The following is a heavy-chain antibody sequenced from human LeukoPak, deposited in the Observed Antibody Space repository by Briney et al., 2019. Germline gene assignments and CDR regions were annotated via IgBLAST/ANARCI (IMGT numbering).Heavy chain of an antibody. Sequence: SETLSLTCTVSGGSISTSSYYWSWIRQPPGKGLEWIGEINHSGSTNYNPSLKSRVTISVDASKNQFSLKLSSVTAADTAVYYCARRQVSTNWFDPWGQGTLVTVSS. CDR2: INHSGST. V-gene: IGHV4-39*07. J-gene: IGHJ5*02. D-gene: IGHD2-2*01. CDR1: GGSISTSSYY. CDR3: ARRQVSTNWFDP.